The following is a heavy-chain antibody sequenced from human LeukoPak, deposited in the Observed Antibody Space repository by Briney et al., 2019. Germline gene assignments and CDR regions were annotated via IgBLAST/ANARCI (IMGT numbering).Heavy chain of an antibody. CDR3: ATVLVATSSATFDY. J-gene: IGHJ4*02. Sequence: SVKVSCKASGGTFSSYAISWVRQAPGQGLEWMGRIIPILGIANYAQKFQGRVTITTDESTSTAYMELSNLRSEDTAVYYCATVLVATSSATFDYWGQGTLVTVSS. V-gene: IGHV1-69*04. CDR2: IIPILGIA. D-gene: IGHD5-12*01. CDR1: GGTFSSYA.